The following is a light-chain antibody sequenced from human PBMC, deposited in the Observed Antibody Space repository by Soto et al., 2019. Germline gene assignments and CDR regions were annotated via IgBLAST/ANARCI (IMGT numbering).Light chain of an antibody. CDR3: QSSDSSLSAVV. V-gene: IGLV1-40*01. CDR1: SSNIGAGYD. Sequence: QSVLTQPPSVSGAPGHRVTISCTGSSSNIGAGYDVHWYQQLPGTAPKLLVYGNTNRPSGVPDRFSVSKSGTSASLAITGVQAEDEADYYCQSSDSSLSAVVFGGGTKLTVL. J-gene: IGLJ2*01. CDR2: GNT.